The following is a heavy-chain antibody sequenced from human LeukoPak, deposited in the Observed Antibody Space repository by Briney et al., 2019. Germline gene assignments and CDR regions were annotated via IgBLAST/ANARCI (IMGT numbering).Heavy chain of an antibody. CDR2: IYHSGST. Sequence: PSETLSLTCTVSGGSISSGGYYWGWIRQPPGKGLEWIGYIYHSGSTYYNPSLKSRVTISVDRSKNQFSLKLSSVTAADTAVYYCARELTGTTLFDYWGQGTLVTVSS. J-gene: IGHJ4*02. CDR1: GGSISSGGYY. CDR3: ARELTGTTLFDY. D-gene: IGHD1-1*01. V-gene: IGHV4-30-2*01.